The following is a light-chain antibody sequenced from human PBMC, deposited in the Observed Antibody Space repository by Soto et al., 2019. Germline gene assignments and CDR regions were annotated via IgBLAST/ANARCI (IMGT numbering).Light chain of an antibody. CDR1: QSVGRN. V-gene: IGKV3-15*01. CDR3: QQYNHWPPLT. J-gene: IGKJ4*01. Sequence: EIVMTQSPATLSVSPGERATLSCRASQSVGRNLAWYQQKPGQAPRLLIYRASTRATGIPARFSGSGSGTELTLTISSLQSEDFASYSCQQYNHWPPLTFGGGTKVEIK. CDR2: RAS.